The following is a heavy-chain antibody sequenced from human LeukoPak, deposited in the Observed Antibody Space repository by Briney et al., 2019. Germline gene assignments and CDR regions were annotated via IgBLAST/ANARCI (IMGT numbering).Heavy chain of an antibody. J-gene: IGHJ4*02. CDR3: AVNYYYDSSGPSGIAY. CDR2: INHSGST. D-gene: IGHD3-22*01. CDR1: GGSFSGYY. Sequence: IPSETLSLTCAVYGGSFSGYYWTWIRQPPGKGLEWIGEINHSGSTNYNPSPKRRLSISLDTSKNQFSLRLNSVTAADTAVYYCAVNYYYDSSGPSGIAYWGQGALVTVSS. V-gene: IGHV4-34*01.